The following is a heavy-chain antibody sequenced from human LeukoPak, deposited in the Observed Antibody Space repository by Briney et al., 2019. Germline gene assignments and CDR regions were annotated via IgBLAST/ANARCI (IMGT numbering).Heavy chain of an antibody. CDR3: ARDYKYAFDN. J-gene: IGHJ4*02. Sequence: GGSLRLSCAASGFTFSDCMNWVRQAPGKGLEWISYIGIDSGNTNYADSVKGRFTISRDKAKNSLYLQMNSLRVEDTAVYYCARDYKYAFDNWGQGTLVTVSS. D-gene: IGHD5-24*01. V-gene: IGHV3-48*01. CDR2: IGIDSGNT. CDR1: GFTFSDC.